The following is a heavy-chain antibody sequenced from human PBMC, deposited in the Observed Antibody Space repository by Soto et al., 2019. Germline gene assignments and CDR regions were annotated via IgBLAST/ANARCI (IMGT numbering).Heavy chain of an antibody. CDR3: ARAQYKYYYDSSGYYSYRRYYYYYGMDV. D-gene: IGHD3-22*01. J-gene: IGHJ6*02. V-gene: IGHV1-2*04. CDR2: INPNSGGT. Sequence: ASVKVSCKASGYTFTGYYMHWVRQAPGQGLEWIGWINPNSGGTNYAQKFQGWVTMTRDTSISTAYMELSRLRSDDTAVYYCARAQYKYYYDSSGYYSYRRYYYYYGMDVWGQGTTVTVSS. CDR1: GYTFTGYY.